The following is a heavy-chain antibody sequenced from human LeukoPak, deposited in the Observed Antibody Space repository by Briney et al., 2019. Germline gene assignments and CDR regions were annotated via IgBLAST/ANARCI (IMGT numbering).Heavy chain of an antibody. CDR2: INHSGST. V-gene: IGHV4-34*01. Sequence: SETLSLTCAVYGGSFSGCYWSWIRQPPGKGLEWIGEINHSGSTNYNPSLKSRVTISVDTSKNQFSLKLSSVTAADTAVYYCARGIPKEQWLAKYNWFDPWGQGTLVTVSS. CDR1: GGSFSGCY. D-gene: IGHD6-19*01. J-gene: IGHJ5*02. CDR3: ARGIPKEQWLAKYNWFDP.